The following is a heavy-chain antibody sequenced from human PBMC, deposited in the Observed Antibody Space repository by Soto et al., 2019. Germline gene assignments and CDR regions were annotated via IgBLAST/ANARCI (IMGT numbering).Heavy chain of an antibody. CDR2: ISAYNGNT. D-gene: IGHD3-22*01. Sequence: GPSVKVSCKASGYTFTSYGISWVRQAPGQGLEWMGWISAYNGNTNYAQKLQGRVTMTTDTSTSTAYMELRSLRSDDTAVYYCARSDGVYYYDSSGYYFGYWGQGTLVTVSS. V-gene: IGHV1-18*01. CDR1: GYTFTSYG. CDR3: ARSDGVYYYDSSGYYFGY. J-gene: IGHJ4*02.